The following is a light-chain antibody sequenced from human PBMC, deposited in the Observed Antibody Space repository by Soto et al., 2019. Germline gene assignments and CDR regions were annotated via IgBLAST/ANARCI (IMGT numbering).Light chain of an antibody. V-gene: IGLV3-27*01. CDR2: KDT. Sequence: SDELTQPSSVSVSPGQTARITCSGDVLAKKYARWFQQKPGQAPVLVIYKDTERPSGIPERFSGSSSGTTVTLTISGAQVEDEADYYCYSAADNKGVFGGGTKVTVL. J-gene: IGLJ3*02. CDR3: YSAADNKGV. CDR1: VLAKKY.